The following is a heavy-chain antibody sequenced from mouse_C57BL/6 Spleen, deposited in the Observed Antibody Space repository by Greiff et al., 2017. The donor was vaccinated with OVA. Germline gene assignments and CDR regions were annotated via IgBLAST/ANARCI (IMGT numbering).Heavy chain of an antibody. Sequence: QVQLQQSGPELVKPGASVKISCKASGYAFSSSWMNWVKQRPGKGLEWIGRIYPGDGDTNYNGKFKGKATLTADKSSSTAYMQLSSLTSEDSAVYFCARGPWDEMFAYWGQGTLVTVSA. J-gene: IGHJ3*01. CDR2: IYPGDGDT. CDR1: GYAFSSSW. CDR3: ARGPWDEMFAY. D-gene: IGHD4-1*01. V-gene: IGHV1-82*01.